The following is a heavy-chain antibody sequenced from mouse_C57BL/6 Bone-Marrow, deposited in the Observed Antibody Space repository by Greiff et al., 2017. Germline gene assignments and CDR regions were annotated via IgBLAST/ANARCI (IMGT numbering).Heavy chain of an antibody. CDR3: TRETSRTNFDY. D-gene: IGHD3-2*01. CDR1: GYTFTDYE. CDR2: IDPETGGT. Sequence: VQLQQSGAELVRPGASVTLSCKASGYTFTDYEMHWVKQTPVHGLEWIGAIDPETGGTAYNQKFKGKAILTADKSSSTAYMELSSLTSEDSAVYYCTRETSRTNFDYWGQGTTLTVSS. J-gene: IGHJ2*01. V-gene: IGHV1-15*01.